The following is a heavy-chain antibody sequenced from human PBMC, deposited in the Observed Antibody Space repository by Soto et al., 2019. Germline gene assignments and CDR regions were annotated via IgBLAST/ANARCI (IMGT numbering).Heavy chain of an antibody. CDR3: AKVGGYHYSYIDV. Sequence: EVQLLESGGGLIQPGGSLRLSCAASGFTFSTYAMSWVRQAPGKGLEWVAAVSNSAANTYFADSVRGRFTISRDNSKNTLYLQMNGLRAEDTAIYYCAKVGGYHYSYIDVWGRGTLVTVSS. CDR1: GFTFSTYA. D-gene: IGHD5-12*01. CDR2: VSNSAANT. J-gene: IGHJ2*01. V-gene: IGHV3-23*01.